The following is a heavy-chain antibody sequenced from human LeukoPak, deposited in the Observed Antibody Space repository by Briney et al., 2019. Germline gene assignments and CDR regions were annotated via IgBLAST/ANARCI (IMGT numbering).Heavy chain of an antibody. Sequence: PSETLSLTCAVYGGSFSGYYWSWIRQPPGKGLEWIGEINHSGSTNYNPSLKSRVTISVDTSKNQFSLKLSSVTAADTAVYYCARAVGSGSYLLGTYYFDYWGQGTLVTVSS. CDR2: INHSGST. J-gene: IGHJ4*02. V-gene: IGHV4-34*01. CDR1: GGSFSGYY. D-gene: IGHD3-10*01. CDR3: ARAVGSGSYLLGTYYFDY.